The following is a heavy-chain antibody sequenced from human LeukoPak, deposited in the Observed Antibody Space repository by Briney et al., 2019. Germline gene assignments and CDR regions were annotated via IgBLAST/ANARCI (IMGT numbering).Heavy chain of an antibody. CDR3: ARIRGRGAPCDQ. D-gene: IGHD3-10*01. J-gene: IGHJ5*02. Sequence: GGSLRLSCAASGFTFKSYWMSWARQAPGKGLEWVANINQGGSEEYYVDSVKGRFTISRDNAKNSLYLQMISLRAEDTAVYYCARIRGRGAPCDQWGQGTVVTVSS. CDR2: INQGGSEE. CDR1: GFTFKSYW. V-gene: IGHV3-7*01.